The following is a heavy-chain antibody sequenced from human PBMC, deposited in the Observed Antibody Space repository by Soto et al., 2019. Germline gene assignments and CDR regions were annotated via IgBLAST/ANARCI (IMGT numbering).Heavy chain of an antibody. J-gene: IGHJ4*02. D-gene: IGHD3-3*01. CDR2: IYYSGST. CDR1: GGSISSSSYY. CDR3: ARTIFGVVNY. V-gene: IGHV4-39*01. Sequence: QLQLQESGPGLVKPSETLSLTCTVSGGSISSSSYYWGWIRQPPGKGLEWIGSIYYSGSTYYNPSLKSRVTISVDTSKNQFSLKLSSVIAADTAVDYCARTIFGVVNYWGQGTLVTVSS.